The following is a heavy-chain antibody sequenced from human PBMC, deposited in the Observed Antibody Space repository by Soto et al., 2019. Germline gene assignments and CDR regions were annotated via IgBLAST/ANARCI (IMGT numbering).Heavy chain of an antibody. CDR3: AAELYSGGSCCSFDI. Sequence: GASVKVSCKTSGFTFSNSAVQWVRQARGQRLEWMGWIVVGSGNTNYAQKFRERVTISRDMSTSTAHMEVTSLTSEDTAVYYCAAELYSGGSCCSFDIWGQGTMVTVS. V-gene: IGHV1-58*01. CDR1: GFTFSNSA. J-gene: IGHJ3*02. D-gene: IGHD2-15*01. CDR2: IVVGSGNT.